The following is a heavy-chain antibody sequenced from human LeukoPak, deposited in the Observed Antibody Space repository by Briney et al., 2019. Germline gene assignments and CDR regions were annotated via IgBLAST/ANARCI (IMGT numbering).Heavy chain of an antibody. J-gene: IGHJ3*02. CDR3: AREVRATGGAFDI. Sequence: SVKVSCKASGGTFSSYAISWVRQAPGQGLEWMGGIIPIFGTANYAQKFQGKVTITTDESTSTAYMELSSLRSEDTAVYYCAREVRATGGAFDIWGQGTMVTVSS. CDR1: GGTFSSYA. D-gene: IGHD1-26*01. V-gene: IGHV1-69*05. CDR2: IIPIFGTA.